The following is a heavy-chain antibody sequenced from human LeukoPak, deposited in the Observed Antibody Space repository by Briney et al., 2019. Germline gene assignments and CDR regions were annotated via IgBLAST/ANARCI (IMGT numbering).Heavy chain of an antibody. CDR1: GFTFSDYY. J-gene: IGHJ3*02. V-gene: IGHV3-11*01. D-gene: IGHD3-10*01. CDR3: ARDPQLYDAFDI. CDR2: ISSSGSTI. Sequence: PGGSLRLSCAASGFTFSDYYMSWIRQAPGKGLEWVSYISSSGSTIYYADSVRGRFTISRDNAKNSLYLQMNSLRAEDTAVYYCARDPQLYDAFDIWGQGTMVTVSS.